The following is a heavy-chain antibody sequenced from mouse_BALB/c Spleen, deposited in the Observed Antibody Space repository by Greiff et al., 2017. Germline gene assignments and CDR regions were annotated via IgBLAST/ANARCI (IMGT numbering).Heavy chain of an antibody. CDR3: ARGCYAMDD. CDR2: ISSGSSTI. Sequence: EVKLVESGGGLVQPGGSRKLSCAASGFTFSSFGMHWVRQAPEKGLEWVAYISSGSSTIYYADTVKGRFTISRDNPKNTLFLQMTSLRSEDTAMYYCARGCYAMDDGGQGTSGTGSS. J-gene: IGHJ4*01. CDR1: GFTFSSFG. V-gene: IGHV5-17*02.